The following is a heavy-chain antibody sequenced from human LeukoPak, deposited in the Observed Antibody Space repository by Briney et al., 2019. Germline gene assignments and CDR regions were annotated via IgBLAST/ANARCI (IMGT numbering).Heavy chain of an antibody. CDR3: ARGIRSPLFDY. CDR2: INTYNGDT. J-gene: IGHJ4*02. Sequence: ASVKVSCRASGYTFTHYGITWVRQAPGQGLAWMGWINTYNGDTKCAQKLQGRVTTTTATSTSTAFMELRSLRSDASAVYYSARGIRSPLFDYWGLGTLVTVSP. CDR1: GYTFTHYG. V-gene: IGHV1-18*01. D-gene: IGHD3-16*01.